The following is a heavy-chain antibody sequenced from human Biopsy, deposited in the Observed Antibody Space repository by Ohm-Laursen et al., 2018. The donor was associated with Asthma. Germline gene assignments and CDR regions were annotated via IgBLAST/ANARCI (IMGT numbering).Heavy chain of an antibody. CDR1: GFSLSTSGGG. Sequence: TQTLTLTCTFSGFSLSTSGGGVGWIRQPPGKALEWLGNIYWDDDKRYSPSLQSRLTITRDTPKDQVVLTMANMGPVDTGTYYCVHTLVGLKAFDFWGQGTLVTVSP. CDR3: VHTLVGLKAFDF. CDR2: IYWDDDK. V-gene: IGHV2-5*02. D-gene: IGHD1-26*01. J-gene: IGHJ4*02.